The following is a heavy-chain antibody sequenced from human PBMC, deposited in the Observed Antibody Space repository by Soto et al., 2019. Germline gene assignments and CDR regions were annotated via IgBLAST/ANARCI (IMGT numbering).Heavy chain of an antibody. CDR2: ISAYNGKT. CDR1: GYPFTSYG. Sequence: QVQLVQSGAEVKKPGASVKVSCKTSGYPFTSYGINWVRQAPGQGPEWMGWISAYNGKTSYTQKFQGRVTMTTDTXASTADREMRSLRSDDTAVYYCARDRLIAVTGLLHYWGQGTLVTVSS. V-gene: IGHV1-18*01. CDR3: ARDRLIAVTGLLHY. J-gene: IGHJ4*02. D-gene: IGHD6-19*01.